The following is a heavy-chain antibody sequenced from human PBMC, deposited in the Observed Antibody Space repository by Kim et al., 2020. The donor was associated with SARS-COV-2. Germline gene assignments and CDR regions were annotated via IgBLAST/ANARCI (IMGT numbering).Heavy chain of an antibody. J-gene: IGHJ4*02. V-gene: IGHV3-30*04. D-gene: IGHD4-17*01. CDR2: ISNDGSRV. CDR3: VRSAVTLVTTSWFDY. Sequence: GWSLRLSCAASGFTFNDYSMHWVRQAPGKGLEWVAAISNDGSRVFYVDSVRGRFTISRDNSKNTLLLQMNSLRADDTALYYCVRSAVTLVTTSWFDYWGQGTLLTVSS. CDR1: GFTFNDYS.